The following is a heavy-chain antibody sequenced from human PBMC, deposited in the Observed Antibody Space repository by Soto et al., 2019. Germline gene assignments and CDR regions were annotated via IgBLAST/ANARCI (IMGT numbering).Heavy chain of an antibody. V-gene: IGHV4-59*01. CDR3: ARSPRLYYYFDY. CDR1: GGSISSYY. Sequence: PSETLSLTCTVSGGSISSYYWSWIRQPPGKGLEWIGYIYYSGSTNYNPSLKSRVTISVDTSKNQFSLKLSSVTAADTAVYYCARSPRLYYYFDYWGQGALVTVSS. D-gene: IGHD3-16*01. J-gene: IGHJ4*02. CDR2: IYYSGST.